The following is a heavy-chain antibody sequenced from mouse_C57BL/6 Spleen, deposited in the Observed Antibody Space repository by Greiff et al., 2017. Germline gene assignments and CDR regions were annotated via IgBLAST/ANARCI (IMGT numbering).Heavy chain of an antibody. CDR2: IYPGDGDT. J-gene: IGHJ4*01. CDR3: ARTVPYAMDY. V-gene: IGHV1-82*01. CDR1: GYAFSSSW. Sequence: QFQLQQSGPELVKPGASVKISCTASGYAFSSSWMNWVKQRPGKGLEWIGRIYPGDGDTNYNGKFKGKATLTADKSSSTDYMQLSSLTSEDSAVYFGARTVPYAMDYWGQGTSVTVSS.